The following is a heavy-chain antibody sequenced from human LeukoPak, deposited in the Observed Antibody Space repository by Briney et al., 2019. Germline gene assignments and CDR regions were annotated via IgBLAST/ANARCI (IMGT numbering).Heavy chain of an antibody. CDR2: IYYGGST. J-gene: IGHJ4*02. Sequence: SETLSLTCTVSGGSISGYHWSSIRQPPGKGLEWIGYIYYGGSTNYNPSLKSRVTISLDTSKNQFSLKLNSVTAADTAVYYCARHHIVSTGTFDYWGQGTLVTVSS. CDR3: ARHHIVSTGTFDY. CDR1: GGSISGYH. D-gene: IGHD5/OR15-5a*01. V-gene: IGHV4-59*08.